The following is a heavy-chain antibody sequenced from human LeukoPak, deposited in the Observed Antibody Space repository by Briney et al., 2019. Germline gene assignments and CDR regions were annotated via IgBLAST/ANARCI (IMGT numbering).Heavy chain of an antibody. CDR2: INHDGSST. V-gene: IGHV3-74*01. D-gene: IGHD2-8*02. J-gene: IGHJ4*02. CDR3: ARAPYSTGRGFYFDY. Sequence: GGSLRLSCAASGFTFSYYWMHWVRQAPGKGLVWISRINHDGSSTTYADSVKGRFTISRDNAKNTLYLQMNSLRAEDTAVYFCARAPYSTGRGFYFDYWGQGALVTVSS. CDR1: GFTFSYYW.